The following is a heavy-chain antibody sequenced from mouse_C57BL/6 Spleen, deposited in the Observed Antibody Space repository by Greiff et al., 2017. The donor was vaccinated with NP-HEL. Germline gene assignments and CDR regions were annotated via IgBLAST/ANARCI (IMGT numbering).Heavy chain of an antibody. Sequence: EVQLVESGGDLVKPGGSLKLSCAASGFTFSSYGMSWVRQTPDKRLEWVATISSGGSYTYYTDSVKGRFTISRDNAKTTLYLQMSSLKSEDTAMYYCARPFYGSSPSWYFDVWGTGTTVTVSS. CDR1: GFTFSSYG. CDR3: ARPFYGSSPSWYFDV. V-gene: IGHV5-6*01. D-gene: IGHD1-1*01. CDR2: ISSGGSYT. J-gene: IGHJ1*03.